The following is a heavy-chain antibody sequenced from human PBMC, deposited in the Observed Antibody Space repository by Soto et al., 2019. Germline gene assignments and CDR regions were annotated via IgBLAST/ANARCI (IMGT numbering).Heavy chain of an antibody. CDR2: ISSSSSTR. Sequence: GGSLRLSCAASGFTFSDYYISWIRQAPWKGLQWVSYISSSSSTRYYADSVKGRFTISRDNAKNSLYLQMNSLRAEDTAIYYCARDVGAAISTQPLCYWGQGPLV. D-gene: IGHD6-25*01. V-gene: IGHV3-11*01. CDR1: GFTFSDYY. CDR3: ARDVGAAISTQPLCY. J-gene: IGHJ4*02.